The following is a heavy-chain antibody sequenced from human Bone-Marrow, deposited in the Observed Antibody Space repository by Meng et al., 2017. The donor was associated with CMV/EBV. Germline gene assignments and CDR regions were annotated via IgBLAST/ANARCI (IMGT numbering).Heavy chain of an antibody. J-gene: IGHJ4*02. Sequence: SSNWWSWVRQPPGKGLEWIGEIYQSGSTNYNPSLKSRVTISVDKSKNQFSLKLSSVTAADTAVYYCARGVATRLRFLEGPRRYHFDYWGQGTLVTVSS. CDR2: IYQSGST. CDR3: ARGVATRLRFLEGPRRYHFDY. D-gene: IGHD3-3*01. CDR1: SSNW. V-gene: IGHV4-4*02.